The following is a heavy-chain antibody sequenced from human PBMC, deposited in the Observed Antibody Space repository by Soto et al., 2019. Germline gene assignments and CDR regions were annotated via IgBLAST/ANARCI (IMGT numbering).Heavy chain of an antibody. CDR1: GFSFRSYA. D-gene: IGHD3-22*01. CDR2: ISVGSGSI. CDR3: VRYDRWAFDI. Sequence: EEQLVESGGGRVQPGGSLRVSCAASGFSFRSYAMNWVRQAPGKGLEWVSYISVGSGSIFYADSVKGRFTISRDDAKNSLYLQMNTLRGEDTAVYSCVRYDRWAFDIWGQGTMVTVSS. V-gene: IGHV3-48*01. J-gene: IGHJ3*02.